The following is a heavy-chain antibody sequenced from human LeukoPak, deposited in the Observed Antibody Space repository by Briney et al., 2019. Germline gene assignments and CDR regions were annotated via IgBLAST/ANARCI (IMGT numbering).Heavy chain of an antibody. Sequence: ASVKVSCKASGYTFTSYGISWVRQAPGQGLEWMGWISAYNGNTNYAQKLQGRVTMTTDTSTSTAYIELRSLRSDDTAVYYCARVECSSTSCYSRYYFDYWGQGTLVTVSS. CDR2: ISAYNGNT. J-gene: IGHJ4*02. CDR3: ARVECSSTSCYSRYYFDY. V-gene: IGHV1-18*04. CDR1: GYTFTSYG. D-gene: IGHD2-2*01.